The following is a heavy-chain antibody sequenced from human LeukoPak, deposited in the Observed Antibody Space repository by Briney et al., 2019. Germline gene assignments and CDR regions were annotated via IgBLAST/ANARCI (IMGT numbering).Heavy chain of an antibody. J-gene: IGHJ6*02. V-gene: IGHV3-64*01. CDR3: ARINGRIFYGGLDV. Sequence: PGRSLRLSCAASGFTFSSYSMHWVRQAPGKGLEYVSAIVSNGGSTYYANSVKGRFTISRDNSKNTLYLQMGSLRAEDMGVYYCARINGRIFYGGLDVWGQGTTVTVSS. D-gene: IGHD2-8*01. CDR1: GFTFSSYS. CDR2: IVSNGGST.